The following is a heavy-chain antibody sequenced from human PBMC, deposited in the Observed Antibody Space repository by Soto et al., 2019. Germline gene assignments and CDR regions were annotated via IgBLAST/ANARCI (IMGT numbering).Heavy chain of an antibody. CDR3: ARQIYDSDTGPNFQYYFDS. Sequence: GESLKISCTGFGFSFTNYWIGWVRQMPGKSLEWVGIIYPGDSDTRYSPSFQGQVTISADKSISTAYLQWRSLRASDTAMFYCARQIYDSDTGPNFQYYFDSWGQGTPVTVSS. D-gene: IGHD3-22*01. CDR1: GFSFTNYW. V-gene: IGHV5-51*01. J-gene: IGHJ4*02. CDR2: IYPGDSDT.